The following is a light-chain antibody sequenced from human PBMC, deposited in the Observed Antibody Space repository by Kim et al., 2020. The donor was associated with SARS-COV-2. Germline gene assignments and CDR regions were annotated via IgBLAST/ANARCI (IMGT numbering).Light chain of an antibody. Sequence: DIQLTQSPFSLSASVGDRVTITCRASQSISSYLNWYQQKPGKAPKLLIYAASSLQSGVPSRFSGSGSGTDFTLTISSLQPEDFATYYCQQSYSTPHTFGQGTKLDI. CDR1: QSISSY. CDR2: AAS. J-gene: IGKJ2*01. CDR3: QQSYSTPHT. V-gene: IGKV1-39*01.